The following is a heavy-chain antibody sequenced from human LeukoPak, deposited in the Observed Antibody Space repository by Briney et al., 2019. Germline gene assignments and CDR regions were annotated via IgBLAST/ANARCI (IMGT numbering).Heavy chain of an antibody. CDR1: GFTFSSYS. J-gene: IGHJ4*02. CDR3: ATDIYGDHDY. CDR2: ISYSSSYI. Sequence: GGSLRLSCAASGFTFSSYSMNWVRQAPGKGLDWVSSISYSSSYIYYADSVKGRFTISRDNAKNSLYLHMNSLRAEDTAVYYCATDIYGDHDYWGQGTLVTVSS. V-gene: IGHV3-21*01. D-gene: IGHD4-17*01.